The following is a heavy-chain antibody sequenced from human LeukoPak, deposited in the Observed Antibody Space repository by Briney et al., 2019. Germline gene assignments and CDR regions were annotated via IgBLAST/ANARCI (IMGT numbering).Heavy chain of an antibody. Sequence: SETLSLTCTVSGGSISSYYWSWIRQPAGKGLEWIGRIYTSGSTNYNPSLKSRVTISVDTSKNQFSLKLSYVTAADTAVYYCARDPGSSGWYVVWGQGTLVTVSS. CDR3: ARDPGSSGWYVV. CDR1: GGSISSYY. D-gene: IGHD6-19*01. V-gene: IGHV4-4*07. J-gene: IGHJ4*02. CDR2: IYTSGST.